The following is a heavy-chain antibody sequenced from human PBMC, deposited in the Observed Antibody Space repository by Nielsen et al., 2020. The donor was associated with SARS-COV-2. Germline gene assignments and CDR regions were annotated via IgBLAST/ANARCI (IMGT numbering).Heavy chain of an antibody. V-gene: IGHV3-11*01. CDR3: ARDPGIWSGYPYYYYYYGMDV. D-gene: IGHD3-3*01. CDR2: ISSSGSTI. CDR1: GFTFSDYY. Sequence: GGSLRLSCAASGFTFSDYYMSWIRQAPGKGLEWVSYISSSGSTIYYADSVKGRFTISRDNAKNSLYLQMNSLRAEDTAVYYCARDPGIWSGYPYYYYYYGMDVWGQGTTVTVSS. J-gene: IGHJ6*02.